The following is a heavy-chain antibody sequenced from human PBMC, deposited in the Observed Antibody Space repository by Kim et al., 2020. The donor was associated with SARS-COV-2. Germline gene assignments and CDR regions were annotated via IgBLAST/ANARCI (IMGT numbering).Heavy chain of an antibody. CDR3: GTKDWFDT. V-gene: IGHV3-66*01. Sequence: GGSLRLSCAVSGFSVSRDNMNWVRQAPGKGLECVSVINTGGATLYADYAKSSFITFTDGSKNTSLLQMMSLIVEDTAVFYCGTKDWFDTCGEGTRVTGS. J-gene: IGHJ5*02. CDR2: INTGGAT. CDR1: GFSVSRDN.